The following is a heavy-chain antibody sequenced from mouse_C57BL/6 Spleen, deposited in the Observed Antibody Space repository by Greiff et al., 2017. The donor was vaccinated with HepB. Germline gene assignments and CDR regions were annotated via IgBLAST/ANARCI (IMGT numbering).Heavy chain of an antibody. J-gene: IGHJ3*01. CDR1: GYTFTSYW. V-gene: IGHV1-64*01. CDR2: IHPNSGST. D-gene: IGHD2-1*01. Sequence: QVQLQQPGAELVKPGASVKLSCKTSGYTFTSYWMHWVKQRPEQGLEWIGMIHPNSGSTNYNEKFKSKATLTVDKSSSTAYMQLSSLTSEDSAVYYCARGGNYFAWFAYWGQGTLVTVSA. CDR3: ARGGNYFAWFAY.